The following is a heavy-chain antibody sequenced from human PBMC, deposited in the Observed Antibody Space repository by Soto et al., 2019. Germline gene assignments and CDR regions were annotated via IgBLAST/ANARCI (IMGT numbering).Heavy chain of an antibody. CDR2: MNPNSGNT. CDR1: GYTFTSYD. D-gene: IGHD4-17*01. V-gene: IGHV1-8*01. Sequence: ASVKVSCKASGYTFTSYDINWVRQATGQGLEWMGWMNPNSGNTGYAQKFQGRVTMTRNTSISTAYMELSSLRSGDTAVYYCARGGIDYGDYYYYYGMDVWGQGTTVTVSS. CDR3: ARGGIDYGDYYYYYGMDV. J-gene: IGHJ6*02.